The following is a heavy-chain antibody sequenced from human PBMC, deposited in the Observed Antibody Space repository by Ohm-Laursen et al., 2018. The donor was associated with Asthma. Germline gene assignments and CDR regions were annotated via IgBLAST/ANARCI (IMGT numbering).Heavy chain of an antibody. Sequence: GSLRLSCTASGFTFSLYGMNWVRQAPGKGLEWVSYISSSGSTIYYADSVRGRFTISRDNAKNSLYLHMNSLRDEDTAVYYCARAWGGFDYWGQGTLVTVSS. CDR3: ARAWGGFDY. V-gene: IGHV3-48*02. CDR2: ISSSGSTI. J-gene: IGHJ4*02. CDR1: GFTFSLYG. D-gene: IGHD7-27*01.